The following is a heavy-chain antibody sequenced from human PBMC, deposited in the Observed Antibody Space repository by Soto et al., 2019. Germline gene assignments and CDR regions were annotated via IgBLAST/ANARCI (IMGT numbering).Heavy chain of an antibody. D-gene: IGHD3-16*01. V-gene: IGHV5-51*01. CDR1: GYSFTSYW. CDR2: IYPGDSDT. CDR3: ARHGARRGGVYYYYGMGV. Sequence: GESLKISCKGSGYSFTSYWIGWVRQMPGKGLEWMGIIYPGDSDTRYSPSFQGQVTISADKSISTAYLQWSSLKASDTAMYYCARHGARRGGVYYYYGMGVWGRRTRVAVSS. J-gene: IGHJ6*01.